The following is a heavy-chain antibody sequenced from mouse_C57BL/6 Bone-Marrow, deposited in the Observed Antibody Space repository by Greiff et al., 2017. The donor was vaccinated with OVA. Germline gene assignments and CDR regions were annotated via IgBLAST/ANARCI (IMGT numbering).Heavy chain of an antibody. D-gene: IGHD2-5*01. V-gene: IGHV1-74*01. J-gene: IGHJ1*03. CDR1: GYTFTSYW. Sequence: VQLQQPGAELVKPGASVKVSCKASGYTFTSYWMHLVKQRPGQGLEWIGRIHPSDSDTNYNQKFKGKATLTVDKSSSTAYMQLSSLTSEDSAVYYCANHYSNYWYFDVWGTGTTVTVAS. CDR2: IHPSDSDT. CDR3: ANHYSNYWYFDV.